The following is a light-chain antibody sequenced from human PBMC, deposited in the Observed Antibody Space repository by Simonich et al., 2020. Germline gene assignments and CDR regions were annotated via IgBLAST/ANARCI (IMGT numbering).Light chain of an antibody. CDR2: LGS. CDR1: QSLLHSNGYNY. Sequence: DIVMTQSPLSLPVTPGEPASISCRSSQSLLHSNGYNYLDWYLQKPGQSPQRRIYLGSNRASGVPDRFSGSGSGTDFTLKISRVEAEDVGVYYCMQALQTPFTFGPGTKVDIK. CDR3: MQALQTPFT. V-gene: IGKV2-28*01. J-gene: IGKJ3*01.